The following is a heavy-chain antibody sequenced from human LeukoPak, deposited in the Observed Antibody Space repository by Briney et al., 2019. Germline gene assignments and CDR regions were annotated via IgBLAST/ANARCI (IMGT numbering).Heavy chain of an antibody. CDR2: ISYDGSNK. D-gene: IGHD2-15*01. CDR3: ARDSPNCSGGSCYPTGDWFDP. J-gene: IGHJ5*02. CDR1: GFTFSSYA. Sequence: GRSLRLSCAASGFTFSSYAMHGVRQAPGKGLEWVAVISYDGSNKYYADSVKGRFTISRDNSKNTLYLQMNSLRAEDTAVYYCARDSPNCSGGSCYPTGDWFDPWGQGTLVTVSS. V-gene: IGHV3-30-3*01.